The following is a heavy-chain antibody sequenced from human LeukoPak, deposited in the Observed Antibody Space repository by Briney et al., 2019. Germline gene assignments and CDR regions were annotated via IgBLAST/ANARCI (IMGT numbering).Heavy chain of an antibody. CDR1: GGSISSSNW. J-gene: IGHJ4*02. CDR2: IYHSGST. CDR3: ARSGFEGYDSSGYYSNFDY. Sequence: SETLSLTCAVSGGSISSSNWWSWVRQPPGKGLEWIGEIYHSGSTNYNPSLKSRVTISVDKSKNQFSLKLSSVTAADTAVYYCARSGFEGYDSSGYYSNFDYWGQGTLVTVSS. V-gene: IGHV4-4*02. D-gene: IGHD3-22*01.